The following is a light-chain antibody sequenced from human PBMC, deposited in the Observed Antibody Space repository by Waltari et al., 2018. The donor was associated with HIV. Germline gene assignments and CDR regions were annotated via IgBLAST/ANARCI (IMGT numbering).Light chain of an antibody. CDR2: AAS. CDR3: QQSHSVPFT. CDR1: QDIKTE. V-gene: IGKV1-39*01. J-gene: IGKJ4*01. Sequence: DIQMTQSPSSLSASPGDTITITCRTSQDIKTELNWYQQKPGTAPKLWVYAASGFQSGVPARISGSGSGTDFTLTINTLQPDDSATYFCQQSHSVPFTFGAGTKVDVK.